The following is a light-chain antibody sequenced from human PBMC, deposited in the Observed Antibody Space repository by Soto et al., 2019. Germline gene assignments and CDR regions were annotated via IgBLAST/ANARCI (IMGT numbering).Light chain of an antibody. V-gene: IGKV3-20*01. CDR3: KEYNSSRT. CDR2: GAS. CDR1: QSVSSSS. Sequence: EIVLTQSPGTLSLSPGERATLLCRASQSVSSSSLAWYQQRPGQAPRVLIYGASIRATVIPDWFSGNWSGTDFTRTISILVPGDDGVYSYKEYNSSRTSGLGTKVEMK. J-gene: IGKJ1*01.